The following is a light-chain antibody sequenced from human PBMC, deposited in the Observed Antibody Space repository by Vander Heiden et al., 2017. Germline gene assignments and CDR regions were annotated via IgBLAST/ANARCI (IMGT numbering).Light chain of an antibody. CDR1: QSVLSSSNNKNY. CDR3: QQYYSRFRR. CDR2: WAS. J-gene: IGKJ1*01. V-gene: IGKV4-1*01. Sequence: IVMTQSPDSLAVPLGERATINCKSSQSVLSSSNNKNYLAWYQQKPGQPPKLLIYWASTRESGVPDRFSGSGSGTDFTLTISSLQAEDVAVYYCQQYYSRFRRFGQGTKVEFK.